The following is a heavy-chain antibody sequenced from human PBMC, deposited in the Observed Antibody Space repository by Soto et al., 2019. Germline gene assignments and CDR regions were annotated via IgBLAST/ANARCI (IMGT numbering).Heavy chain of an antibody. CDR1: GYTFTSYY. CDR2: INPTGGST. CDR3: AREGGVVPAAICYYYMDV. J-gene: IGHJ6*03. Sequence: QVQLVQSGAEVKKPGASVKVSCKASGYTFTSYYMHWVRQAPGQGLEWMGIINPTGGSTSYAPKFQGRVSMTRDTSASTVYMELSSLRSEDTAVYYCAREGGVVPAAICYYYMDVGGKGTTVTVSS. V-gene: IGHV1-46*03. D-gene: IGHD2-2*01.